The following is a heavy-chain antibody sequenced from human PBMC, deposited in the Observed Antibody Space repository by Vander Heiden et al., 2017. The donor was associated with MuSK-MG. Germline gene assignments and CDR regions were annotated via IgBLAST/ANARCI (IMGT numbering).Heavy chain of an antibody. D-gene: IGHD7-27*01. CDR2: ISGRDNNI. CDR1: GFTFSAYY. J-gene: IGHJ4*02. Sequence: QVQLVESGGGLVKPGGSLRLSCAASGFTFSAYYMSCIRQAPGKGLEWLSYISGRDNNIVDADSVKGRFTISRDNAKNSLYLQMNSLTAEDTAVYYCARGWGGFDYWGQGTLVTVSS. CDR3: ARGWGGFDY. V-gene: IGHV3-11*01.